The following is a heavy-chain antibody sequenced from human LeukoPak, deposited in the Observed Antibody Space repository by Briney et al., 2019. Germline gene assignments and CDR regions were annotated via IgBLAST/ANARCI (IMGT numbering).Heavy chain of an antibody. CDR3: ARGPYYYDSSGYSYYFDY. D-gene: IGHD3-22*01. Sequence: PSETLSLTCAVYGGSFSGYYWSWIRQPPGKGLEWIGYIYYSGSTNYNPSLKSRVTISVDTSKNQFSLKLSSVTAADTAVYYCARGPYYYDSSGYSYYFDYWGQGTLVTVSS. CDR2: IYYSGST. CDR1: GGSFSGYY. J-gene: IGHJ4*02. V-gene: IGHV4-59*01.